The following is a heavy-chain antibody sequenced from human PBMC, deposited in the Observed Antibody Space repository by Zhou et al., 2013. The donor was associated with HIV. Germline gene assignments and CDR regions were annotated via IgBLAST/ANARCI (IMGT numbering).Heavy chain of an antibody. J-gene: IGHJ6*02. D-gene: IGHD6-13*01. CDR1: GYTFTSYY. V-gene: IGHV1-46*01. Sequence: QVQLVQSGAEVKKPGASVKVSCKASGYTFTSYYMHWVRQAPGQGLEWMGIINPSGGSTSYAQKFQGRVTMTRDTSTSTVYMELSSLRSEDTAVYYCARDRIAAAGTGYYYGMDVWGQGTTVTVSS. CDR3: ARDRIAAAGTGYYYGMDV. CDR2: INPSGGST.